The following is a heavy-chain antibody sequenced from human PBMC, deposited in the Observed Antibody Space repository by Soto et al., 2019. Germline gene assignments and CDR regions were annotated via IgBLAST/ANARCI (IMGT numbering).Heavy chain of an antibody. D-gene: IGHD3-16*02. CDR1: GGSISSYY. Sequence: QVQLQESGPGLVKPSETLSLTCTVSGGSISSYYWSWIRQPPGKGLEWIGYIYYSGSTNYNPSLQCRVTISVDTSKNQFSLKLSSVTAADTAVYYCAREGVVGPYDYVWGSYRAYYFDYWGQGTLVTVSS. J-gene: IGHJ4*02. CDR3: AREGVVGPYDYVWGSYRAYYFDY. CDR2: IYYSGST. V-gene: IGHV4-59*01.